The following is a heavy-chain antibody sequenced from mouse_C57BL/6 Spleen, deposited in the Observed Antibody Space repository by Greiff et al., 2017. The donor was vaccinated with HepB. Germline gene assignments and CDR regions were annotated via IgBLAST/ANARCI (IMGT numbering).Heavy chain of an antibody. V-gene: IGHV5-4*01. Sequence: EVQRVDSGGGLVKPGGSLKLSCAASGFTFSSYAMSWVRQTPEKRLEWVATISDGGSYTYYPDNVKGRFTISRDNAKNNLYLQMSHLKSEDTAMYYCARVDYYGSSSFAYWGQGTLVTVSA. J-gene: IGHJ3*01. CDR3: ARVDYYGSSSFAY. D-gene: IGHD1-1*01. CDR1: GFTFSSYA. CDR2: ISDGGSYT.